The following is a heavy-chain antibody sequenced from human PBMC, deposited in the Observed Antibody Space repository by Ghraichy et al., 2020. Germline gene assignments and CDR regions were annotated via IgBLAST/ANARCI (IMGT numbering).Heavy chain of an antibody. D-gene: IGHD3-22*01. CDR1: GYTFTNYG. V-gene: IGHV1-18*04. Sequence: ASVKVSCKASGYTFTNYGFSWVRQAPGQGLEWMGWISAYNGNTNYAQKLQGRVTMTTDTSSSTAYMELRSLRSDDTAVYYCARDLSGYPYYFDYWGQGTLVTVSS. J-gene: IGHJ4*02. CDR2: ISAYNGNT. CDR3: ARDLSGYPYYFDY.